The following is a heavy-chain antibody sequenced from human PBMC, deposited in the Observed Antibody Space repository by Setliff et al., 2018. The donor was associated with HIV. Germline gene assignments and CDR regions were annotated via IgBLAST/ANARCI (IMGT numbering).Heavy chain of an antibody. D-gene: IGHD3-22*01. J-gene: IGHJ4*02. CDR1: GYSISSGYH. Sequence: SETLSLTCAVSGYSISSGYHWGWIRQPPGKGLEWIESIYHSGSTYYNPSLKSRVTISVDTSKNQFSLKLSSVTAADTAVYYCARHPNDYDSSGYSLQGYFDYWGQGTLVTVSS. CDR2: IYHSGST. CDR3: ARHPNDYDSSGYSLQGYFDY. V-gene: IGHV4-38-2*01.